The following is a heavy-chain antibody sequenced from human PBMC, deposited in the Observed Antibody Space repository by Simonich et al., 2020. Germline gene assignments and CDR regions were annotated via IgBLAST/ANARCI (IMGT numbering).Heavy chain of an antibody. Sequence: HVQLVESGGGVVQPGRSLRLSCAASGFTFSSYGMHWVRLAPGEGQGWVGGIWVDGSKKNYETSGKGIFTISKDNSKNTLYLQMNSLRAEDTAVYYCARGLGAGWRDAFDIWGQGTMVTVSS. CDR1: GFTFSSYG. CDR3: ARGLGAGWRDAFDI. J-gene: IGHJ3*02. CDR2: IWVDGSKK. V-gene: IGHV3-33*01. D-gene: IGHD6-19*01.